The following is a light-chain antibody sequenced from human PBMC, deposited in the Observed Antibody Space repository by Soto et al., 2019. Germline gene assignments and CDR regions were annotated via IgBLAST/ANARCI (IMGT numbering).Light chain of an antibody. CDR2: GVR. Sequence: QSVLTQPASVSGSPGQRVTISCTGSSSNIGACYEVHWYQQLPGTAPQLLIYGVRYRPAGVPDRFSGSKSGNTVSLTITGLQAEDEADYYCQSYTSSSSVLVFGGGTKLTVL. V-gene: IGLV1-40*01. J-gene: IGLJ3*02. CDR1: SSNIGACYE. CDR3: QSYTSSSSVLV.